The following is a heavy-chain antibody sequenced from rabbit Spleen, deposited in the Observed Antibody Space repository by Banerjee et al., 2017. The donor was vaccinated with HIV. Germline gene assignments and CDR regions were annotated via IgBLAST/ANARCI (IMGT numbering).Heavy chain of an antibody. CDR1: GFSFNGGYD. Sequence: QSLEESGGGLVKPGASLTLTCKASGFSFNGGYDMCWVRQAPGKGLQWIACSYAGSSGSTYSASWAKGRFTISKAWTTVTLQMTSLTAADTATYFCARDTGTSFSTYGMDLWGPGTLVTVS. CDR2: SYAGSSGST. D-gene: IGHD7-1*01. CDR3: ARDTGTSFSTYGMDL. J-gene: IGHJ6*01. V-gene: IGHV1S40*01.